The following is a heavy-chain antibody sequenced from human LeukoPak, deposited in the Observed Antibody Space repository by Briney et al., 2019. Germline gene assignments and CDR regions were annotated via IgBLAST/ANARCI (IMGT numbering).Heavy chain of an antibody. CDR2: INPNNGGT. Sequence: ASVKVSCKASGYTFTGYYMHWVRQAPGQGLEWMGWINPNNGGTSYAQKFQGRVTMTRDTSITTAYMELPSLTSDDTAVYYCARGYSSPVPNLDYWGQGTLVTVSS. J-gene: IGHJ4*02. CDR3: ARGYSSPVPNLDY. V-gene: IGHV1-2*02. D-gene: IGHD6-13*01. CDR1: GYTFTGYY.